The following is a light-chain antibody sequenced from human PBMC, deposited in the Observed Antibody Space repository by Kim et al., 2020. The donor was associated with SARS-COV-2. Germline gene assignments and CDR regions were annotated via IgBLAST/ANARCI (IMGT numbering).Light chain of an antibody. Sequence: SYELTQPPSVSVSPGQTASIPCSGDKLGDKYASWYQHRPGQSPVVVIYQDTKRPSGIPERFSGSNSANTATLTISGTQAMDEADYYCQAWDSSTVVFGGGTKLTVL. J-gene: IGLJ2*01. CDR3: QAWDSSTVV. V-gene: IGLV3-1*01. CDR2: QDT. CDR1: KLGDKY.